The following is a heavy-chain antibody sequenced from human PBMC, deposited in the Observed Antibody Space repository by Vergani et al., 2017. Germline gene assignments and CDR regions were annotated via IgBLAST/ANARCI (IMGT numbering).Heavy chain of an antibody. J-gene: IGHJ6*03. Sequence: QVQLKESGPGLVKPSETLSLTCTVSNFFISSNAYYWGWIRQAPGRGLEWIGSLHHNGATSHNPSLRSRVTMSVDTSQNQFSLKLRSVTATDTAVYYCARVDTQVPATSHIYYMDVWGKGTTVIVSS. CDR2: LHHNGAT. CDR1: NFFISSNAYY. V-gene: IGHV4-38-2*02. CDR3: ARVDTQVPATSHIYYMDV. D-gene: IGHD6-25*01.